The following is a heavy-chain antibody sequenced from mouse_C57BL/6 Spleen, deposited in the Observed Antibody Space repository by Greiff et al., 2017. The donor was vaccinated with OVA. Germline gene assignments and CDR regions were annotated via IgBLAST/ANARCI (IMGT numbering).Heavy chain of an antibody. Sequence: QVQLQQSGAELVKPGASVKISCKASGYAFSSYWMNWVKQRPGKGLEWIGQIYPGDGDTNYNGKFKGKATLTADKSSSTAYMQLSSLTSEDSAVYFCARDYYYGSSEYYCAMDYWGQGTSVTVSS. J-gene: IGHJ4*01. CDR1: GYAFSSYW. CDR2: IYPGDGDT. D-gene: IGHD1-1*01. V-gene: IGHV1-80*01. CDR3: ARDYYYGSSEYYCAMDY.